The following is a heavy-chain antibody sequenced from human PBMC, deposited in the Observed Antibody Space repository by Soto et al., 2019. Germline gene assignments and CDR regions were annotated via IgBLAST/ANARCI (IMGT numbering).Heavy chain of an antibody. Sequence: KPSETLSLTCTVSGGSISSGDYYWSWIRQPPGKGLEWIGYIYYSGSTYYNPSLKSRVTISVDTSKNQFSLKLSSVTAADTAVYYCARGGSGRDYYGMDVWGQGTTVTVSS. CDR2: IYYSGST. CDR1: GGSISSGDYY. D-gene: IGHD3-10*01. CDR3: ARGGSGRDYYGMDV. J-gene: IGHJ6*02. V-gene: IGHV4-30-4*01.